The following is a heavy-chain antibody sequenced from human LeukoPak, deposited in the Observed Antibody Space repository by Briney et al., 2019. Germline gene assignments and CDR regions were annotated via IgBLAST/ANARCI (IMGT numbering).Heavy chain of an antibody. V-gene: IGHV3-48*01. CDR1: GFTFSTYS. D-gene: IGHD3-22*01. CDR2: ISSSSSTI. Sequence: GGSLRLSCAASGFTFSTYSMNWVRQAPGKGLEWVSYISSSSSTIYYADSVKGRFTFSRDNAKNSLYLQMNSLRAEDTAVYYCARGSTYYDSSGQVPFDYWGQGTLVTVSS. CDR3: ARGSTYYDSSGQVPFDY. J-gene: IGHJ4*02.